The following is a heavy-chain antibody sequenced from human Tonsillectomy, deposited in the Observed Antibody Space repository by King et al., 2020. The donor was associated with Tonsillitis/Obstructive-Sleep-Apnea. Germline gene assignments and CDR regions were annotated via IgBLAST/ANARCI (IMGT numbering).Heavy chain of an antibody. CDR1: GFTFSTSA. D-gene: IGHD2-15*01. CDR3: ARAMDCSGPTCYSYYFDY. CDR2: ISYDGSNQ. V-gene: IGHV3-30*01. J-gene: IGHJ4*01. Sequence: VQLVESGGGVVQPGRSLRLSCAASGFTFSTSAVHWVRQAPGKGLEWVEVISYDGSNQNYADSVKGRFTISRDNSKNTLFLQMNSLRPEDTAVFYCARAMDCSGPTCYSYYFDYWGLGTLVTVSS.